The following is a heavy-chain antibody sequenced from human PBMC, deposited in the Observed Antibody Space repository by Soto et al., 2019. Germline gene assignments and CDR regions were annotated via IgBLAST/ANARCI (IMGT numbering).Heavy chain of an antibody. CDR3: ARAIYCGGDCYSGPFDY. V-gene: IGHV3-11*05. CDR1: GFTFSDYY. CDR2: ISSSSSYT. J-gene: IGHJ4*02. Sequence: PGGSLRLSCAASGFTFSDYYMSWIRQAPGKGLEWVSYISSSSSYTNYADSVKGRFTISRHNSKNTLYLQMNSLRAEDTAVYYCARAIYCGGDCYSGPFDYWGQGTLVTVSS. D-gene: IGHD2-21*02.